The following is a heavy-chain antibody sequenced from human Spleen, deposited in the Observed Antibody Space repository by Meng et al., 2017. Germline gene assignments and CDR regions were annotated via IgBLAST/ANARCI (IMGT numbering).Heavy chain of an antibody. V-gene: IGHV1-69*05. D-gene: IGHD3-10*01. CDR1: GGTFSRYA. CDR3: ARGRVNYYGSGSYNNYYYYGMDV. J-gene: IGHJ6*02. CDR2: IIPIFGTA. Sequence: SVKVSCKASGGTFSRYAISWVRQAPGQGLEWMGGIIPIFGTANYAQKFQGRVTLTTNESTSTAYMELSSLRSEDTAVYYCARGRVNYYGSGSYNNYYYYGMDVWGQGTTVTVSS.